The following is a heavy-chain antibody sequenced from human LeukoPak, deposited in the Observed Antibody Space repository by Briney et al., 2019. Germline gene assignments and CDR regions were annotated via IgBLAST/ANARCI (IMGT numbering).Heavy chain of an antibody. Sequence: GGSLRLSCAASGFTFSSYSMSWVRQAPGKGLEWVSSISSSGGNTYYADSVKGRFTISRDNSKNTLFLQMNSLRAEDTAVYYCAKAASGVRGHWGQGTLVTVSS. CDR1: GFTFSSYS. CDR2: ISSSGGNT. CDR3: AKAASGVRGH. J-gene: IGHJ4*02. D-gene: IGHD3-10*01. V-gene: IGHV3-23*01.